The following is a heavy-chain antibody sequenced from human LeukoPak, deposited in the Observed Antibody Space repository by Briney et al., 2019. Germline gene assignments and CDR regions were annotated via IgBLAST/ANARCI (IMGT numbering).Heavy chain of an antibody. CDR1: GYSENCYG. Sequence: VGSVTVSCTASGYSENCYGMSWVRQVAGQGLEWMGLISAQHSQTEYAPNSQDKVTMTTDTYTNTAYMELRSLRSDDTAVYYCAGSLGYCTSNVCYLKYWGQGTLVTVSS. CDR2: ISAQHSQT. D-gene: IGHD2-8*01. J-gene: IGHJ4*02. CDR3: AGSLGYCTSNVCYLKY. V-gene: IGHV1-18*01.